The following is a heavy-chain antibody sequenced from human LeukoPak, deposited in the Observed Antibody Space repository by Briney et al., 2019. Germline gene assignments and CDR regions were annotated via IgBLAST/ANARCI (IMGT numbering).Heavy chain of an antibody. Sequence: GGSLRLSCAASGFTVSSNYMSWVRQAPGKGLEWVSYISSSGSTIYYADSVKGRFTISRDNAKNSLYLQMNSLRAEDTAVYYCARISDYGDYVEDWGQGTLVTVSS. J-gene: IGHJ4*02. CDR2: ISSSGSTI. V-gene: IGHV3-11*01. CDR3: ARISDYGDYVED. D-gene: IGHD4-17*01. CDR1: GFTVSSNY.